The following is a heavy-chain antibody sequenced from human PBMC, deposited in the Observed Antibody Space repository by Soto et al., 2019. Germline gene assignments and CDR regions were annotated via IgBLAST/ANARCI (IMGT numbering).Heavy chain of an antibody. CDR1: GYTFISYG. J-gene: IGHJ6*02. V-gene: IGHV1-18*04. D-gene: IGHD2-8*01. Sequence: QVQLVQSGAEVRKVGASVKVSCKASGYTFISYGISWVRQAPGQRLEWMGWISAYNGNTNYAQKLQGRVTMTTDTSTSTAYMELRNLRSDDTAVYFCAREEPIVLVYGMDVCGQGTTVTVSS. CDR2: ISAYNGNT. CDR3: AREEPIVLVYGMDV.